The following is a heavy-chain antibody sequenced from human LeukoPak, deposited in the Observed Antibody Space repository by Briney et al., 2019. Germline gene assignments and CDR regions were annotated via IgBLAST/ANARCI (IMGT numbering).Heavy chain of an antibody. CDR1: GGSFSGYY. J-gene: IGHJ4*02. V-gene: IGHV4-34*01. D-gene: IGHD3-16*02. Sequence: SGTLSLTCAVYGGSFSGYYWSWIRQPPGKGLEWIGEINHSGSTDYNPSLKSRVTISADTSKNQFSLKLSSVTAADTAVYYCARSANYDYVWGSYRQRGYIDYWGQGTLVTVSS. CDR2: INHSGST. CDR3: ARSANYDYVWGSYRQRGYIDY.